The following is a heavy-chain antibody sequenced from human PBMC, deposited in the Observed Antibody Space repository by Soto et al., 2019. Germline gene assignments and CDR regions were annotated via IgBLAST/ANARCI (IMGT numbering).Heavy chain of an antibody. D-gene: IGHD6-13*01. CDR2: IDPSDSDT. V-gene: IGHV5-10-1*01. J-gene: IGHJ4*02. CDR3: AGRVGQQLITFDY. Sequence: GESLKISCKGSGYGFTSHWISWVRQMSGKGLEWMGRIDPSDSDTNYSPSFQGQVTISAEKSISTAYLQWSSLRASGTAMYYCAGRVGQQLITFDYWGQGTLVTVSS. CDR1: GYGFTSHW.